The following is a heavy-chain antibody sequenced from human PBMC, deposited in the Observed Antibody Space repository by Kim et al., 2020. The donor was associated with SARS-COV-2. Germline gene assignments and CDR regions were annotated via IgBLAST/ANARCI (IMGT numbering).Heavy chain of an antibody. CDR1: GFTFRTYW. CDR2: INDDGIST. J-gene: IGHJ4*02. D-gene: IGHD6-6*01. V-gene: IGHV3-74*01. CDR3: AREESSSTYTDY. Sequence: GGSLRLSCEASGFTFRTYWMHWVRQAPGKGPMWVSRINDDGISTTYADSVEGRFTISRDNAKNTLYLQMNSLRVEDTAVYYCAREESSSTYTDYWGQGTLVTVSS.